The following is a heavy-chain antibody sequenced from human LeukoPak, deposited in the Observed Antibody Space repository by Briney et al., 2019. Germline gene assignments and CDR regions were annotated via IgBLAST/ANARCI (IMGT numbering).Heavy chain of an antibody. CDR3: VRSSSGFYYPELWMDV. D-gene: IGHD3-22*01. V-gene: IGHV4-59*01. CDR1: GDSISSDY. J-gene: IGHJ6*04. CDR2: IYYSGST. Sequence: RTSETLSLTCTVSGDSISSDYWSWIRQPPGKGLEWIGYIYYSGSTKYNPSLKSRVTISVDTSKNQFSLNLSSVTAADTAVYYCVRSSSGFYYPELWMDVWAKGPRSASPQ.